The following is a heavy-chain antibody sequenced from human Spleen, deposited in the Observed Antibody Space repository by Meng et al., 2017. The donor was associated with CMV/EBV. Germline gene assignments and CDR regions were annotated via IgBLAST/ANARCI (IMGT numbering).Heavy chain of an antibody. V-gene: IGHV3-7*01. CDR2: IKEDGSEK. J-gene: IGHJ4*02. D-gene: IGHD1-26*01. Sequence: GESLKISCAASGFSLSKYWMTWVRQAPGKGLEWVANIKEDGSEKNYVDSVKGRFTISRDNAKNSLYLQMNSLRAEDTAVYYCARDGSIVGAHWGQGTLVTVSS. CDR3: ARDGSIVGAH. CDR1: GFSLSKYW.